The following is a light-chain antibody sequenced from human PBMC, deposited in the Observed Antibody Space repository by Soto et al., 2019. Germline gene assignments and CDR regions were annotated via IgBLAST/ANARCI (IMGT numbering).Light chain of an antibody. CDR1: QSISSSY. V-gene: IGKV3-20*01. Sequence: EIVLTQSPGTLSLSPGERATLSCRASQSISSSYLAWYQQKPGQAPRLLIYGASSRATDIPDRFSGSGSGTDFALTISRLEPEDFAVYYCQHYFSSPIFTFGPGTKVDIK. CDR2: GAS. CDR3: QHYFSSPIFT. J-gene: IGKJ3*01.